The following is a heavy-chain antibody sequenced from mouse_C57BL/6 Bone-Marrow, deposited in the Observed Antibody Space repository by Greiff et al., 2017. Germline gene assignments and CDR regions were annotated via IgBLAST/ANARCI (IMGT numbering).Heavy chain of an antibody. CDR3: ARLGVRRYYFDD. J-gene: IGHJ2*01. D-gene: IGHD1-2*01. CDR1: GYTFTSYG. CDR2: IYPRSGNT. V-gene: IGHV1-81*01. Sequence: VQLQQSGAELARPGASVKLSCKASGYTFTSYGISWVKQRTGQGLEWIGEIYPRSGNTYYNEKFKGKATLTADQSSSTAYMELRRLTSEDSAVYVCARLGVRRYYFDDWGQGTTLTVSS.